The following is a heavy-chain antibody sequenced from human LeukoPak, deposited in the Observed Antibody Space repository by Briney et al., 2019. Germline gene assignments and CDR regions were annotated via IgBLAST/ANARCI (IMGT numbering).Heavy chain of an antibody. Sequence: GGSLRLSCAASGFTFSSYWMNWDRQAPGKGLEWVSYISSSSTIYYADSVKGRFTISRDNAKNSLYLQMNSLRDEDTAVYYCARGGVSGTGTTSDYWGQGTLVTVSS. CDR1: GFTFSSYW. J-gene: IGHJ4*02. CDR2: ISSSSTI. V-gene: IGHV3-48*02. D-gene: IGHD1-7*01. CDR3: ARGGVSGTGTTSDY.